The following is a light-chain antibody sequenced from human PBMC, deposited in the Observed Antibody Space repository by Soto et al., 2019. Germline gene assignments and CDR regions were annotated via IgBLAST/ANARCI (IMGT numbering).Light chain of an antibody. CDR3: KEGKTGPWK. CDR2: KVS. J-gene: IGKJ1*01. V-gene: IGKV2-30*02. CDR1: QSLVHNDGNTY. Sequence: DVVMTQSPLSLPVTLGQPASISCRSSQSLVHNDGNTYLNWFQQRPGQSPRRLIYKVSNRDSGGPERFRGRGSGTDFTLKISRGGADDVGVYYRKEGKTGPWKFGQGNKGEIK.